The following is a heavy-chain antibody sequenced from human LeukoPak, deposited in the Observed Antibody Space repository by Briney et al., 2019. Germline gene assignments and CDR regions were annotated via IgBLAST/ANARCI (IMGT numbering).Heavy chain of an antibody. D-gene: IGHD5-12*01. J-gene: IGHJ4*02. CDR1: GYRFSSYW. CDR2: IYPGDSDT. V-gene: IGHV5-51*01. CDR3: ARLYSGYD. Sequence: PGGSLKISCKGSGYRFSSYWIGWVRQMPGKGLEWLWIIYPGDSDTRYSPSFQGQVSISADKSIRTAYLQWSSLKASDTAMYYCARLYSGYDWGQGTLVTVSS.